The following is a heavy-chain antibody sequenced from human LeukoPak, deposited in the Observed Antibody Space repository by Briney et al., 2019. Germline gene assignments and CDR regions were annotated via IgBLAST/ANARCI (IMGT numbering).Heavy chain of an antibody. D-gene: IGHD3-22*01. Sequence: ASVKVSCKASGYTFTGYYMHWVRQAPGQGLEWMGWINPNSGGTNYAQKFQGRVTMTRDTSISTAYMELSRLRSDDTAVYYCARGDDSSGYYGAEQNYFDYWGQGTLVTVSS. CDR1: GYTFTGYY. CDR2: INPNSGGT. J-gene: IGHJ4*02. V-gene: IGHV1-2*02. CDR3: ARGDDSSGYYGAEQNYFDY.